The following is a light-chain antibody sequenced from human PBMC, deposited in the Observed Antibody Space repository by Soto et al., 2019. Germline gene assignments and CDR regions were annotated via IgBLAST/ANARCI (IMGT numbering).Light chain of an antibody. Sequence: EIVLTQSPGTLSLSPGERATLSCRASQSVSSSYLAWYQQKPGQAPRLLIYGASSRATGIPGRFSGSGSGTDFTLTISRLEPEDFEVYYCQQYGSSTYTFGQGTKLEIK. J-gene: IGKJ2*01. CDR3: QQYGSSTYT. CDR2: GAS. CDR1: QSVSSSY. V-gene: IGKV3-20*01.